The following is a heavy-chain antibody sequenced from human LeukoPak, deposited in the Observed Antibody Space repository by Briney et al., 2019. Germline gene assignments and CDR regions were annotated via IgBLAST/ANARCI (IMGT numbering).Heavy chain of an antibody. V-gene: IGHV1-18*01. CDR2: ISAYNGNT. CDR3: ARVPDFWSGSDY. Sequence: ASVKVSCKASGYSFTRYGISWVRQAPGQGLEWMGWISAYNGNTSYAQKLQGRVTMTTDTSTSTAYMELRSLRSDDTAVYYCARVPDFWSGSDYWGQGTLVTVSS. D-gene: IGHD3-3*01. J-gene: IGHJ4*02. CDR1: GYSFTRYG.